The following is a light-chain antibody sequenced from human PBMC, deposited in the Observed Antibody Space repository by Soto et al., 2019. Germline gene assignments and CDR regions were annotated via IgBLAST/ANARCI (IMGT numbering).Light chain of an antibody. CDR1: SSDVGGYNY. V-gene: IGLV2-14*01. CDR2: EVS. Sequence: QSVLTQPASVSGSPGQPITISCTGTSSDVGGYNYVSWYQQHPGKAPKLMIYEVSNRPSGVSNRFSGSKSGNTASLTISGLQAEDEAEYFCSLYTTASTYVFGTGTKVTVL. J-gene: IGLJ1*01. CDR3: SLYTTASTYV.